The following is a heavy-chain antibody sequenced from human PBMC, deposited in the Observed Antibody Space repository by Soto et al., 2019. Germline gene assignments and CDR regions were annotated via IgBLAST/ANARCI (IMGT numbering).Heavy chain of an antibody. CDR1: GGTFSDNA. D-gene: IGHD6-13*01. CDR3: ARKAAPGSSYFDY. CDR2: INPMSGPP. J-gene: IGHJ4*02. V-gene: IGHV1-69*06. Sequence: SVKVSCKISGGTFSDNAINWVRQTPGQGLEWMGGINPMSGPPYYAQKFQGRITVSADKSTRTVYMELSSLRPEDTAVYYCARKAAPGSSYFDYWGQGTLVTVSS.